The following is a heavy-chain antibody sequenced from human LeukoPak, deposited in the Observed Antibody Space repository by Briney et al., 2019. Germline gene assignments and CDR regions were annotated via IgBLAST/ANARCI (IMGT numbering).Heavy chain of an antibody. D-gene: IGHD2-2*01. CDR3: ARYCSSTSCWNFQH. Sequence: SETLSLTCAVSGGSISSSSYYWGWLGQPPGKGLEWMWSNYYSGSTYYNPYLKSRVTISVDTSKNQFSLKLSSVTAADTAVYYCARYCSSTSCWNFQHWGQGTLVTVSS. V-gene: IGHV4-39*07. CDR2: NYYSGST. J-gene: IGHJ1*01. CDR1: GGSISSSSYY.